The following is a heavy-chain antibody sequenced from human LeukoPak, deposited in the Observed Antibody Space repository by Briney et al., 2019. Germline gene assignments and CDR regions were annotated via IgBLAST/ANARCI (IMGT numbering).Heavy chain of an antibody. V-gene: IGHV3-33*01. CDR3: ASVTIVGPTADY. Sequence: GGSLRLSCAASGFTFSSYGMHWVRQAPGKGLEWVAVIWYDGSNKYYADSVKGRFTISRDNSKNTLYLQMNSLRAEDTAVYYCASVTIVGPTADYWGQGTLVTVSS. J-gene: IGHJ4*02. D-gene: IGHD1-26*01. CDR1: GFTFSSYG. CDR2: IWYDGSNK.